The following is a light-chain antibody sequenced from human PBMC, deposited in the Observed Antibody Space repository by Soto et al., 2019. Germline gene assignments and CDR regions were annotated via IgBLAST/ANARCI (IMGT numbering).Light chain of an antibody. CDR2: GAS. CDR3: PQYGTLPFS. J-gene: IGKJ4*01. CDR1: PSLSSTF. Sequence: EILLTQSPATLSLSPGDRATLSCRASPSLSSTFLAWYQQQSGQSPRLLLDGASDKTTDIQDRFSGSGSGADCTLTISILEPNEFEVYFCPQYGTLPFSFGGGTKVEIK. V-gene: IGKV3-20*01.